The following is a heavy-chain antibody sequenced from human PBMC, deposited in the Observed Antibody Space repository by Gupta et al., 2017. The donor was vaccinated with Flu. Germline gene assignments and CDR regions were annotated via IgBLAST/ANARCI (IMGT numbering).Heavy chain of an antibody. J-gene: IGHJ4*02. V-gene: IGHV3-23*01. CDR2: LSGSGGAT. CDR1: GFIFSTYP. CDR3: AKSNVSVLDVVPFFDS. Sequence: EVQLLESGGNLVQPGGSLRLSCAASGFIFSTYPMSWVRQAPGKGLELISSLSGSGGATYYRDSVRGRFTISRDNSRNTVYLQMNSLRAEDTAKYYCAKSNVSVLDVVPFFDSWGQGTLVTVSS. D-gene: IGHD5/OR15-5a*01.